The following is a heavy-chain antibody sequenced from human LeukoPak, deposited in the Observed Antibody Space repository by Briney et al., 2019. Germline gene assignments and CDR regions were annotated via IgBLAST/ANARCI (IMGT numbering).Heavy chain of an antibody. CDR3: ARVPYYDSSGYYLDY. J-gene: IGHJ4*02. V-gene: IGHV1-2*02. CDR2: INPNSGGT. D-gene: IGHD3-22*01. CDR1: GYTFTGYY. Sequence: ASVKVSCKASGYTFTGYYMHWVRQAPGQGLEWMGWINPNSGGTNYAQKFQGRVTMTRDTSISTAYTELSRLRSDDTAVYYCARVPYYDSSGYYLDYWGQGTLVTVSS.